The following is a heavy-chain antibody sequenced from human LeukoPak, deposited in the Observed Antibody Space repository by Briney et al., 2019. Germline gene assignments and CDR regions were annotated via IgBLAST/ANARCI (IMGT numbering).Heavy chain of an antibody. CDR1: GFTFSDYY. CDR3: ARDVGYCSSTSCFNWFDP. Sequence: GGSLRLSCAASGFTFSDYYMSWIRQAPGKGLEWVSYISSSGSTIYYADSVKGRFTISRDNAKNSLYLQMSSLRAEDTAVYYCARDVGYCSSTSCFNWFDPWGQGTLVTVSS. CDR2: ISSSGSTI. D-gene: IGHD2-2*01. V-gene: IGHV3-11*01. J-gene: IGHJ5*02.